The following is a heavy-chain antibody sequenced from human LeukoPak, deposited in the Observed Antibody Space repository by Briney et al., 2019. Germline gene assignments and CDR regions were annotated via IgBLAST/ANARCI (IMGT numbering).Heavy chain of an antibody. J-gene: IGHJ4*02. CDR1: GGSFSGYY. D-gene: IGHD5-24*01. CDR3: ARGPRWLQLSY. CDR2: INHSGST. V-gene: IGHV4-34*01. Sequence: SETLSLTCAVYGGSFSGYYWSWIRQPPGKGLEWNGEINHSGSTNYNPSLKSRVTISVDTSKNQFSLKLSSVTAADTAVYYCARGPRWLQLSYWGQGTLVTVSS.